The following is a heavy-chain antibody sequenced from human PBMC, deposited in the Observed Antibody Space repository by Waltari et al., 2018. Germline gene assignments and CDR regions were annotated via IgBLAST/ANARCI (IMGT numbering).Heavy chain of an antibody. Sequence: QVQLQESGPGLVKPSETLSLTCAVSGSSITIKHYWGWIRQPPGKGLEWIGAIYHTGSTYYNPALKSRVTISVDTSKNQLSLKLTSVAASDTAVYYCAKLKGELSPTDTFDVWGQGTMVTVSS. CDR3: AKLKGELSPTDTFDV. CDR2: IYHTGST. D-gene: IGHD3-16*02. V-gene: IGHV4-38-2*01. J-gene: IGHJ3*01. CDR1: GSSITIKHY.